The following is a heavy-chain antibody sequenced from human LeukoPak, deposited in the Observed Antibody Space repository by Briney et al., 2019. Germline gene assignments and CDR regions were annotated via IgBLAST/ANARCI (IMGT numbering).Heavy chain of an antibody. J-gene: IGHJ4*02. CDR3: AKMVHTEQWLVPFDY. V-gene: IGHV3-23*01. Sequence: GGSLRLSCAASGFTFSNFAMNWVRQAPGKGLEWVSTISGSGGSTYYADSVKGRFTISRDNSKNTLYLQMNSLRAEDTAVYYCAKMVHTEQWLVPFDYWGQGTLVTVSP. D-gene: IGHD6-19*01. CDR2: ISGSGGST. CDR1: GFTFSNFA.